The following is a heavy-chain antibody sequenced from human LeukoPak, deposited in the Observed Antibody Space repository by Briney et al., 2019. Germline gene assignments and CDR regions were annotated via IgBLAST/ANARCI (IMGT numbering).Heavy chain of an antibody. D-gene: IGHD3-22*01. Sequence: GASVKVSCKASGYTFTSYDINWVRQATGQGLEWMGWMNPNSGNTGYAQKFQGRVTITRNTSISTAYMELSSLRSEDTAVYYCARGGNYYDSSGHYSQAIDVWGQGTLVTDSS. V-gene: IGHV1-8*03. J-gene: IGHJ4*02. CDR1: GYTFTSYD. CDR2: MNPNSGNT. CDR3: ARGGNYYDSSGHYSQAIDV.